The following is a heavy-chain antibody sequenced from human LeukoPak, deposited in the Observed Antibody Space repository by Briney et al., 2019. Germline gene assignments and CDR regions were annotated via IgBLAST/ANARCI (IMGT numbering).Heavy chain of an antibody. CDR3: ATSSPRNYFDH. Sequence: GESLRLSCVASGFIFSTYGLHWVRQSPGRGLEWVAVIWYDGSQRYYADSLKGRFTISRDDSQNTIYLQMDSLRAEDTAVYYCATSSPRNYFDHWGQGTLVTVSS. CDR2: IWYDGSQR. V-gene: IGHV3-33*01. D-gene: IGHD1-14*01. CDR1: GFIFSTYG. J-gene: IGHJ4*02.